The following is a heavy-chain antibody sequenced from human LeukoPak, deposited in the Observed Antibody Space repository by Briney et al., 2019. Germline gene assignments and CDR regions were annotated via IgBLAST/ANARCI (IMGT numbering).Heavy chain of an antibody. CDR2: IWYDGSNK. CDR1: GFTFSSYG. D-gene: IGHD3-22*01. CDR3: ARELSPVVKYYFEY. V-gene: IGHV3-33*01. Sequence: PGRSLRLPCAASGFTFSSYGIHWVRQAPGKGLEWVAVIWYDGSNKYYADSVKGRFTISRDNSKNTLYLQMNSLRAEDTALYYCARELSPVVKYYFEYWGQGTLVTVSP. J-gene: IGHJ4*02.